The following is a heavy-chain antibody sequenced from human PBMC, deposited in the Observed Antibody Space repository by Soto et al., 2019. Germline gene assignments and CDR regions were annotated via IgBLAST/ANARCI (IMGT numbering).Heavy chain of an antibody. J-gene: IGHJ4*02. V-gene: IGHV3-11*06. Sequence: GGSLRLSCAASGFAFSDYYMTWIRQAPGKGLEWVSYFSPSGSHTNYADSMKGRFTISRENAKNSLYLHMSTLRAEDTAVYYCARGVTDPTFDFWGQGAQVTVSS. CDR3: ARGVTDPTFDF. CDR2: FSPSGSHT. CDR1: GFAFSDYY. D-gene: IGHD2-21*02.